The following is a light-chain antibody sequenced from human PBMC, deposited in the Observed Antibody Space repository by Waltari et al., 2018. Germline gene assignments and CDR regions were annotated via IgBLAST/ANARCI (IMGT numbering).Light chain of an antibody. CDR3: CSYTGSSTSYG. V-gene: IGLV2-23*01. J-gene: IGLJ1*01. Sequence: QSALSQPASVSGSPGQSLTITCTGASTALARYNLAAWYQHHPNRAPKLIIYEATKRPSGISHRFSGAKSGATASLRISGLQADDEADYYCCSYTGSSTSYGCGGGTKVTVL. CDR2: EAT. CDR1: STALARYNL.